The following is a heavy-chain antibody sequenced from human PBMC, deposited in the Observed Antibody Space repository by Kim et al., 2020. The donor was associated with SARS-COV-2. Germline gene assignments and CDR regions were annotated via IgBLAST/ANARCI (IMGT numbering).Heavy chain of an antibody. V-gene: IGHV3-30*18. J-gene: IGHJ4*02. CDR3: AKSLSGSYFGYDY. D-gene: IGHD1-26*01. CDR1: GFTFNTYS. Sequence: GGSLRLSCAASGFTFNTYSMHWVRQAPGKGLEWVAVISYDGNNKYYADSVKGRFTISRDNSKNTLYLQMNSLRIEDTAVYYCAKSLSGSYFGYDYWGQGTLVTVSS. CDR2: ISYDGNNK.